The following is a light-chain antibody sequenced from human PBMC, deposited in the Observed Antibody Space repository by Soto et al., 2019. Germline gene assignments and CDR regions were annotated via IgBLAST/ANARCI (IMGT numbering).Light chain of an antibody. V-gene: IGKV3-15*01. CDR1: QTISND. Sequence: EVVMTQSPATVSVSPGEGVTLSCRASQTISNDLAWYQQKPGQAPRLLIYGASTRATGVPARFSGGGSGTEFTLTNSSLQSEDFAFYYCQQYNDWPTWTFGQGTKVDIK. J-gene: IGKJ1*01. CDR2: GAS. CDR3: QQYNDWPTWT.